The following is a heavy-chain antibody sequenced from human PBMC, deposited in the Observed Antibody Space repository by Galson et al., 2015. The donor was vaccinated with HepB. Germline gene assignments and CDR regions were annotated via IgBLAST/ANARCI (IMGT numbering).Heavy chain of an antibody. Sequence: SVKVSCKVSAYTLTESPMHWVRQAPGKGLEWMGGVDPEDGKTVYAQKFQGRVTMTEDTSTDIAYMELSGLTSEDTAVYYCAAQVDLKMTTIRLFDYWGRGTLVTVSS. CDR3: AAQVDLKMTTIRLFDY. CDR1: AYTLTESP. D-gene: IGHD5-24*01. V-gene: IGHV1-24*01. J-gene: IGHJ4*02. CDR2: VDPEDGKT.